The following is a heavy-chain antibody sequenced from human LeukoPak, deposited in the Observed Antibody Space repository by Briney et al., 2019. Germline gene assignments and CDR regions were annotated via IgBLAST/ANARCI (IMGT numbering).Heavy chain of an antibody. CDR3: ARGRVYGGNPGGY. J-gene: IGHJ4*02. Sequence: PEGSLRLSCAASGFTFSGYWKSWVRQAPGKGLEWLANIKQDGSEKYYVDSVKGRFTISRDNAKNSLYLQMNSLRSEDTAVYYCARGRVYGGNPGGYWGQGTLVTVSS. D-gene: IGHD4-23*01. CDR1: GFTFSGYW. V-gene: IGHV3-7*01. CDR2: IKQDGSEK.